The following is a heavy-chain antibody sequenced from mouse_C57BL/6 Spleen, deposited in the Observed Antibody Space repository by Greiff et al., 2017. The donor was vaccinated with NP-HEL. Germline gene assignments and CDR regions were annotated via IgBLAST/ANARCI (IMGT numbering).Heavy chain of an antibody. CDR1: GYTFTSYD. V-gene: IGHV1-85*01. Sequence: QVQLLQSGPELVKPGASVKLSCKASGYTFTSYDINWVKQTPGQGLEWIGWIYPRGGSTKYNEKFKGKATLTVDTSSSTAYLELHSLTSEDSAVYFCARGDYYGSGRAWFAYWGKGTMVTVSA. CDR2: IYPRGGST. J-gene: IGHJ3*01. CDR3: ARGDYYGSGRAWFAY. D-gene: IGHD1-1*01.